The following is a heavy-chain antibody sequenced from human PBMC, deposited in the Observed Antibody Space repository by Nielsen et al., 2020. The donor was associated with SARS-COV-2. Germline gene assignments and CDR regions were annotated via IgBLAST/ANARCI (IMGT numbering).Heavy chain of an antibody. Sequence: WIRQPPGKGLEWVSSISSSSSYIYYADSVKGRFTISRDNAKNSLYLQMNSLRAEDTAVYYCARDRSIVVVTDDAFDIWGQGTMVTVSS. J-gene: IGHJ3*02. D-gene: IGHD2-21*02. V-gene: IGHV3-21*01. CDR2: ISSSSSYI. CDR3: ARDRSIVVVTDDAFDI.